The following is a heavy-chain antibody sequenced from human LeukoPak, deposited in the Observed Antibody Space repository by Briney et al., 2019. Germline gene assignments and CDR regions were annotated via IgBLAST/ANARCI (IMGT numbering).Heavy chain of an antibody. J-gene: IGHJ4*02. CDR2: IDTSDSYT. CDR3: ARGSPYCSGGSCYLN. Sequence: PGESLRISCKGSGYSFTSYWISWVRKMPGKGLEWMGRIDTSDSYTNYSPSFQGHVTISADKSISTAYLQWSSLKASDTAMYYCARGSPYCSGGSCYLNWGQGTLVTVSS. V-gene: IGHV5-10-1*01. CDR1: GYSFTSYW. D-gene: IGHD2-15*01.